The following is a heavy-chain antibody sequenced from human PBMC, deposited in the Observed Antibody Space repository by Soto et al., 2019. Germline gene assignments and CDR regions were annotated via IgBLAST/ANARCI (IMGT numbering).Heavy chain of an antibody. Sequence: QVQLQESGPGLVKPSQTLSLSCTVSGDSISSGDHYWSWIRQPPGKGLEWIAHISYGGYTFYNPALKSRITMSVATSKNQAYLKLSSVTAADTAVYYCASLNGSFLSFVDNWGQGTPVTVSS. CDR2: ISYGGYT. CDR1: GDSISSGDHY. V-gene: IGHV4-30-4*01. J-gene: IGHJ4*02. D-gene: IGHD2-8*01. CDR3: ASLNGSFLSFVDN.